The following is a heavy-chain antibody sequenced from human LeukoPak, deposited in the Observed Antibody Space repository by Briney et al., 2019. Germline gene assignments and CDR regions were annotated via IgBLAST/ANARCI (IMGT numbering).Heavy chain of an antibody. D-gene: IGHD2-2*01. CDR2: IIPIFGTA. CDR3: ARGPEDCSSTSCYPARRHYYYGMDV. J-gene: IGHJ6*02. Sequence: ASVKVSCKASGGTFSSYAFSWVRQAPGQGLEWMGGIIPIFGTANYAQKFQGRVTITADESTSTAYMELSSLRSEDTAVYYCARGPEDCSSTSCYPARRHYYYGMDVWGQGTTVTVSS. CDR1: GGTFSSYA. V-gene: IGHV1-69*13.